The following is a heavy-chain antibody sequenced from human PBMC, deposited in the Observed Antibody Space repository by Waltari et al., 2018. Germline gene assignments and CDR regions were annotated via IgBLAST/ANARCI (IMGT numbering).Heavy chain of an antibody. Sequence: QVQMVQSGAEVKKPGASVRVSCKTSGFIFTDYEINWVRQATGNGLEWRGWMNVNAGYTGSAQRFEGRVALTRDTSTNTAYLELSSLTSEDTAVYFCARTNSEGAFDIWGQGTVVTVSS. CDR1: GFIFTDYE. J-gene: IGHJ3*02. CDR3: ARTNSEGAFDI. V-gene: IGHV1-8*01. CDR2: MNVNAGYT.